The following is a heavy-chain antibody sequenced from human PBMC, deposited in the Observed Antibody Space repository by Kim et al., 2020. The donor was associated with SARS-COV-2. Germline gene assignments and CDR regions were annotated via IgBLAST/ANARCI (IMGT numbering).Heavy chain of an antibody. CDR3: AREAGSYYDILTGYYFSGPWFDP. CDR2: INPSGGST. D-gene: IGHD3-9*01. Sequence: ASVKVSCKASGYTFTSYYMHWVRQAPGQGLEWMGIINPSGGSTSYAQKFQGRVTMTRDTSTSTVYMELSSLRSEDTAVYYCAREAGSYYDILTGYYFSGPWFDPWGQGTLVTVSS. J-gene: IGHJ5*02. CDR1: GYTFTSYY. V-gene: IGHV1-46*03.